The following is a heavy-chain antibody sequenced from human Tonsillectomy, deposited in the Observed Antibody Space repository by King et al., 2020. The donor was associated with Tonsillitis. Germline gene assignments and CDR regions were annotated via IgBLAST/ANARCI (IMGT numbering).Heavy chain of an antibody. J-gene: IGHJ4*02. Sequence: VQLVESGGGVVHPGRSLRLSCAASGFTFSSYGMHWVRQAPGKGLEWVAVISYDGSNKYYADSVKGRFTISRDNSKNTLYLQMNSLRAEDTAVYYCAKDLAGWGQGTLVTVSS. CDR3: AKDLAG. CDR1: GFTFSSYG. V-gene: IGHV3-30*18. CDR2: ISYDGSNK.